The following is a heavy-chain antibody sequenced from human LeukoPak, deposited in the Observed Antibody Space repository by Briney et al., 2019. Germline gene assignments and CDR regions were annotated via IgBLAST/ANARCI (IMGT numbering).Heavy chain of an antibody. CDR2: IYYSGST. Sequence: SETLSLTCTVSGYSISSGYYWGWIRQPPGKGLEWIGYIYYSGSTYYNPSLKSRVTISVDTSKNQFSLKLSSVTAADTAVYYCARSYSKADSFYYFDYWGQGTLVTVSS. CDR1: GYSISSGYY. D-gene: IGHD2-15*01. V-gene: IGHV4-38-2*02. CDR3: ARSYSKADSFYYFDY. J-gene: IGHJ4*02.